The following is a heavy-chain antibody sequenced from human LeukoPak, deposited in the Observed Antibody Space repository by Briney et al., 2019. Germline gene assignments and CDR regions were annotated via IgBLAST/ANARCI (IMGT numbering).Heavy chain of an antibody. CDR1: GYTFTSYG. D-gene: IGHD3-10*01. Sequence: GASVKVSCKASGYTFTSYGISWVRQAPGQGLEWMGWISAYNGNTNYAQKLQGRVTMTTDTSTSTAYMELNSLRSDDTAVYYCARGGPGERMPRSFDYWGQGTLVTVSS. CDR2: ISAYNGNT. CDR3: ARGGPGERMPRSFDY. V-gene: IGHV1-18*01. J-gene: IGHJ4*02.